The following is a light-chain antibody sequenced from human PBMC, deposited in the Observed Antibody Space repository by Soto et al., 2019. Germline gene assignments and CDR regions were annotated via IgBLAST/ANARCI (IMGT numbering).Light chain of an antibody. CDR3: QQRSNWPPFT. J-gene: IGKJ3*01. Sequence: DIVLTQSPATLSLSPGERATLSCRASQSVFSYLAWYQQKPGQAPRLLIYDVSNRATGIPARFIGSGSGTDFTLTISSLEPEDFAVYYCQQRSNWPPFTFGPGTKVDLK. CDR2: DVS. CDR1: QSVFSY. V-gene: IGKV3-11*01.